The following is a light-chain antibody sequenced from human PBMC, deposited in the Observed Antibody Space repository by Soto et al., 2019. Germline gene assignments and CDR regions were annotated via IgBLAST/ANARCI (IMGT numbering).Light chain of an antibody. CDR2: DAS. CDR1: QSVSSY. Sequence: EIVLTQSPATLSLSPGERATLSCRASQSVSSYLAWYQQKPGQAPRLLIYDASNRDTGIQGRFSGSGSGTDLTLTISSLEPEDFAVYYCQQRSNWPLMYTFGQGTKLEIK. J-gene: IGKJ2*01. V-gene: IGKV3-11*01. CDR3: QQRSNWPLMYT.